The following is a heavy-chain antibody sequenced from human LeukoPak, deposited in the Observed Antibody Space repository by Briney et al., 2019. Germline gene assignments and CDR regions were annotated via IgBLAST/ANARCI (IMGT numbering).Heavy chain of an antibody. Sequence: PGGSLRLSCAASGFTFSSYSMNWVRQAPGKGLEWVSSISSRSSYIYQADSTKGRFTISRDNAKNSLYLQMNNLRAEDTAIYYCAVDPRERRDYWGQGTLVTVSP. CDR3: AVDPRERRDY. D-gene: IGHD6-25*01. CDR1: GFTFSSYS. J-gene: IGHJ4*02. CDR2: ISSRSSYI. V-gene: IGHV3-21*01.